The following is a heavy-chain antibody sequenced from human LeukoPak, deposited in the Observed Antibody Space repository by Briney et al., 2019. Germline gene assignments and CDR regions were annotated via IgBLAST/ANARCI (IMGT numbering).Heavy chain of an antibody. CDR2: IDPNRGAT. CDR3: AREGGSYYGTGSYGSRFFWLNS. J-gene: IGHJ5*01. CDR1: GSTFNNYY. Sequence: ASVRVSCKASGSTFNNYYVHWVRQAPGQGLEWMGWIDPNRGATNYARKFQDRVTMTRDTSINTDYMDLSRLRPNDTAVYYCAREGGSYYGTGSYGSRFFWLNSWGQATLVTVSS. V-gene: IGHV1-2*02. D-gene: IGHD3-10*01.